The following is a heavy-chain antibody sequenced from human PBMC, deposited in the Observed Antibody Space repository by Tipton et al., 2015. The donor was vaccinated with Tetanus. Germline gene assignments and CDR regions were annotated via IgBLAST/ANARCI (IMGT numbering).Heavy chain of an antibody. Sequence: QVQLVQSGAEVKKPGASVKVSCKATGYTFSSFGITWVRQAPGQGLEWMGWTSAHNGDTRYAQKFQGRVTMTTDTSTSTAYMELRNLRSDDTAVYYCARTLAYCSIEVCYHLRGYEFWGQGTLVTVSS. J-gene: IGHJ4*02. CDR3: ARTLAYCSIEVCYHLRGYEF. CDR1: GYTFSSFG. V-gene: IGHV1-18*01. CDR2: TSAHNGDT. D-gene: IGHD2-2*01.